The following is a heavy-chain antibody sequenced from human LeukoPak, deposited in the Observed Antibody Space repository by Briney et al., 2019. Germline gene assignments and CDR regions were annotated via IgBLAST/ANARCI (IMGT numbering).Heavy chain of an antibody. J-gene: IGHJ4*02. CDR3: ARDPDFWSGYPSFDY. CDR2: ISSSSSYI. Sequence: GGSLRLSCAASGFTFSSYSMNWVRQAPGKGLEWVSSISSSSSYIYYADSVKGRFTISRDNAKNSLYLQMNSLRAEDTAVYYCARDPDFWSGYPSFDYWGQGTLVTVSS. V-gene: IGHV3-21*01. CDR1: GFTFSSYS. D-gene: IGHD3-3*01.